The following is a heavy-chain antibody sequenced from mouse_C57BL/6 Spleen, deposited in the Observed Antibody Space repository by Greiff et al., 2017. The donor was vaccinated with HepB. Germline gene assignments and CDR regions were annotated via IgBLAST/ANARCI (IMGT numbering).Heavy chain of an antibody. CDR3: ARRYGSSPYYFDY. CDR2: IYPRDGST. J-gene: IGHJ2*01. D-gene: IGHD1-1*01. V-gene: IGHV1-78*01. Sequence: VQLQQSDAELVKPGASVKISCKVSGYTFTDHPIHWMKQRPEQGLEWIGYIYPRDGSTKYNEKFKGKATLTADKSSSTAYMQLNSLTSEDSAVYFCARRYGSSPYYFDYWGQGTTLTVSS. CDR1: GYTFTDHP.